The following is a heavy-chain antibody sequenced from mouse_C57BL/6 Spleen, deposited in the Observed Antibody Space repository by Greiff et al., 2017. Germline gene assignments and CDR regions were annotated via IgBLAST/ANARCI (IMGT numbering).Heavy chain of an antibody. J-gene: IGHJ4*01. Sequence: VQLQQPGAELVKPGASVKLSCKASGYTFTSYWMHWVKQRPGQGLEWIGMIHPNSGSTNYNEKFKSKATLTVDKSSSTAYMQLSSLTSEDSAVYYCARGGSITTVVTPMDYWGQGTSVTVSS. V-gene: IGHV1-64*01. CDR3: ARGGSITTVVTPMDY. CDR1: GYTFTSYW. D-gene: IGHD1-1*01. CDR2: IHPNSGST.